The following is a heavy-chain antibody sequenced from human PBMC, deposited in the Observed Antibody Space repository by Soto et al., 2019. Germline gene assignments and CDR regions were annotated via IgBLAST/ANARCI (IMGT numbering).Heavy chain of an antibody. D-gene: IGHD6-13*01. CDR3: AQLLASSGVYS. Sequence: PGGSLRLSCAASGFSFSPYPMSWVRQAPGKGLDWVSSITDNGEKTYYADSVKGRFTISRDNSKNILYLYMNSLRADETAVYYCAQLLASSGVYSWGQGSLVTVSA. CDR1: GFSFSPYP. J-gene: IGHJ4*02. CDR2: ITDNGEKT. V-gene: IGHV3-23*01.